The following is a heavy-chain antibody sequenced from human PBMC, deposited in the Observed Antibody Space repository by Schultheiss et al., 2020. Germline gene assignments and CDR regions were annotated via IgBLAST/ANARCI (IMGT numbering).Heavy chain of an antibody. CDR2: IYYSGTT. J-gene: IGHJ5*02. CDR1: GSSISSNY. D-gene: IGHD3-3*01. Sequence: SETLSLTCVVSGSSISSNYWSWIRQPPGKGLEWIGYIYYSGTTKYNPSLQSRLTISLDTSKNQFSLKLSSVTAADTAVYYCARLGDDFWSSDWFDPWGQGTLVTVSS. CDR3: ARLGDDFWSSDWFDP. V-gene: IGHV4-59*01.